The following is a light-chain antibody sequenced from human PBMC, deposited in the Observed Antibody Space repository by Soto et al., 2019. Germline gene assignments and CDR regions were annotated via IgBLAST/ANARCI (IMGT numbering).Light chain of an antibody. CDR1: QSVSSD. J-gene: IGKJ4*01. Sequence: EIVLTQSPATLSLSPGERATLSCGASQSVSSDLAWYQQRSGQAPRLLMFDASHRATGIPARFSGSGSGTDFTLTISSLEPEDSAVYYCQQRSTWRPTFGGGTKVEIK. CDR2: DAS. V-gene: IGKV3-11*01. CDR3: QQRSTWRPT.